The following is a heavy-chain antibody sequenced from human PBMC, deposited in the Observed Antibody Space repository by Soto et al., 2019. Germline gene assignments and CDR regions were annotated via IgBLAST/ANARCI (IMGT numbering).Heavy chain of an antibody. V-gene: IGHV3-11*01. D-gene: IGHD3-22*01. Sequence: GGSLRLSCVDSGFTFSDYYMTWIRQAPGKGLEWVSHISDSGTSIYYADSVKGRFTISRDNANKSLYLHMNSLRVEDTAVYYCARDKAFVASGFLHPWGQGTLLPVYS. CDR3: ARDKAFVASGFLHP. CDR2: ISDSGTSI. CDR1: GFTFSDYY. J-gene: IGHJ5*02.